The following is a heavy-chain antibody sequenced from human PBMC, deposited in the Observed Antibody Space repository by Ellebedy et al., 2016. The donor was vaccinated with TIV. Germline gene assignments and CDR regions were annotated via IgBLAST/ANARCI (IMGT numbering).Heavy chain of an antibody. V-gene: IGHV3-23*01. CDR3: AKAGYGSGNFYTQNFDS. J-gene: IGHJ4*02. Sequence: PGGSLRLSCEASGFTFSNYAMGWVRQAPGKGLEWVSTISDSGDGTFYSDSVQGRFTISRDNSKNTLYVQMNSLRAEDTDVYYCAKAGYGSGNFYTQNFDSWGQGTLVTVSA. CDR1: GFTFSNYA. CDR2: ISDSGDGT. D-gene: IGHD3-10*01.